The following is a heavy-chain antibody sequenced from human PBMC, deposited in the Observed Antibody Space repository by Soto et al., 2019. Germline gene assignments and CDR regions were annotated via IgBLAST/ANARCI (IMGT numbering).Heavy chain of an antibody. V-gene: IGHV4-4*02. CDR2: IYHSGSI. CDR3: ARDDHLVRVPSSLGAMDV. J-gene: IGHJ6*02. Sequence: PLETLSLTCTVYGVSITSNKWRSWVRQSPRKGLEWIGEIYHSGSINYNPSLKSRVTISVDKSKNQFSLKLSSVTAADTAVYYCARDDHLVRVPSSLGAMDVWGQGTTVTVSS. D-gene: IGHD2-2*01. CDR1: GVSITSNKW.